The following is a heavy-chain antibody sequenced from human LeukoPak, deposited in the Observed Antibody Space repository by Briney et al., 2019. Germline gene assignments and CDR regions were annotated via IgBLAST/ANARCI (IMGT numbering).Heavy chain of an antibody. CDR2: ISGSGGST. CDR3: AKPVSGWYAGLDY. V-gene: IGHV3-23*01. CDR1: GFTFSTYA. J-gene: IGHJ4*02. D-gene: IGHD6-19*01. Sequence: GGSLRLSCAASGFTFSTYAMSWVRQAPGKGLEWVSAISGSGGSTYYADSVKGRFTISRDNSNNTLYLQMNSLRAEDTAVYYCAKPVSGWYAGLDYWGQGTLVTVSS.